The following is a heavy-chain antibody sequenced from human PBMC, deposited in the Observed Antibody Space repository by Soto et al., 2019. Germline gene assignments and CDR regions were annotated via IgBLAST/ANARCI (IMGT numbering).Heavy chain of an antibody. Sequence: PSETLSLTCTVSGGSISSYYWSWIRQPPGKGLEWIGYIYYSGSTNYNPSLKSRVTISVDTSKNQFSLKLSSVTAADTAVYYCARVGGYYGSGSYYDNWFDPWGQGTLVTVSS. CDR2: IYYSGST. CDR3: ARVGGYYGSGSYYDNWFDP. D-gene: IGHD3-10*01. J-gene: IGHJ5*02. CDR1: GGSISSYY. V-gene: IGHV4-59*01.